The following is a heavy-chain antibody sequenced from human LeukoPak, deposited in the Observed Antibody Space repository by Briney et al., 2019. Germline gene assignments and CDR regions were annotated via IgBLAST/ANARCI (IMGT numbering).Heavy chain of an antibody. Sequence: ASVKVSCKASGYTFTSYRISWVRQAPGQGLEWMGWISAYNGNTNYAQKFQGRVTMTTDSSTSTAYMELRSLRSDDTAVYYCARDTQYYDFWSGRSWFDPWGQGTLVTVSS. CDR1: GYTFTSYR. CDR2: ISAYNGNT. D-gene: IGHD3-3*01. V-gene: IGHV1-18*01. J-gene: IGHJ5*02. CDR3: ARDTQYYDFWSGRSWFDP.